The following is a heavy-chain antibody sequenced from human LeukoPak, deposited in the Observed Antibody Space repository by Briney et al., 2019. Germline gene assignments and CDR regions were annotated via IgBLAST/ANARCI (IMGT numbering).Heavy chain of an antibody. V-gene: IGHV3-7*01. CDR3: ARDEGATVTTFRFDY. Sequence: GGSLRLSCAASGFTFNCYWMSWVRQAPGKGLEWVGNIKEDGSEKLYVDSVKGRFTISRDNAKSSVYLQMDSLRTEDTAVYYCARDEGATVTTFRFDYWGQGTLVTVSS. D-gene: IGHD4-17*01. CDR2: IKEDGSEK. J-gene: IGHJ4*02. CDR1: GFTFNCYW.